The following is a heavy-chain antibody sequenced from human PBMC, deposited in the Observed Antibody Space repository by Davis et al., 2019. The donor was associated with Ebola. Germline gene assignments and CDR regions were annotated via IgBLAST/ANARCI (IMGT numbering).Heavy chain of an antibody. V-gene: IGHV4-39*01. CDR3: ARLASEGPDSSGWCPHFDY. Sequence: MPGGSLRLSCTVSGGSISSISYYWDWTRQPPGKGLEWIGSIFYRGTTYYNPSLQSRVTISVDTSKTQFSLKLTSVTAADTAVYYCARLASEGPDSSGWCPHFDYWGQGTLVTVSS. CDR1: GGSISSISYY. J-gene: IGHJ4*02. CDR2: IFYRGTT. D-gene: IGHD6-19*01.